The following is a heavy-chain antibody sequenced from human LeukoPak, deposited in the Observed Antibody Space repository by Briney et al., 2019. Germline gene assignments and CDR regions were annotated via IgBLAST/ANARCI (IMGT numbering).Heavy chain of an antibody. CDR1: GGSISSYY. CDR2: IYTSGST. D-gene: IGHD1-26*01. V-gene: IGHV4-4*07. CDR3: ARESGSHFPPIFDY. Sequence: SETLSLTCTVSGGSISSYYWSWIRQPAGKGLEWIGRIYTSGSTNYNPSLKSRVTMSVDTSKNQFSLKLSSVTAADTAVYYCARESGSHFPPIFDYWGQGTLVTVSS. J-gene: IGHJ4*02.